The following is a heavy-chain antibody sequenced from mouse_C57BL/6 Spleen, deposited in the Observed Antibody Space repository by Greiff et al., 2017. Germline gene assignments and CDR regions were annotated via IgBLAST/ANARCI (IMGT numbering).Heavy chain of an antibody. CDR3: ARFPLLRDYAMDY. Sequence: EVQLQQSGPELVKPGASVKISCKASGYTFTDYNMDWVKQSHGKSLEWIGDINPNNGGTIYNQKFKGKATLTVDKSSSTAYMELRSLTSEDTAVYYCARFPLLRDYAMDYWGQGTSVTVSS. CDR2: INPNNGGT. J-gene: IGHJ4*01. V-gene: IGHV1-18*01. D-gene: IGHD1-1*01. CDR1: GYTFTDYN.